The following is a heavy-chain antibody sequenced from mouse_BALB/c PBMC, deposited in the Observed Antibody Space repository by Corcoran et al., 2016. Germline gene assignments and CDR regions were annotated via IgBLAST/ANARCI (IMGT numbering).Heavy chain of an antibody. CDR2: INTYTGEP. D-gene: IGHD2-4*01. Sequence: QIQLVQSGPELKKPGETVKISCKASGYTFTNYGMNWVKQAPGKGLKWMGWINTYTGEPTYADDFKGRFAFSLEISASTAYLQINNLKNEDTATYFCARVYYDYRDFDYWGQGTTLTVSS. CDR3: ARVYYDYRDFDY. CDR1: GYTFTNYG. V-gene: IGHV9-3-1*01. J-gene: IGHJ2*01.